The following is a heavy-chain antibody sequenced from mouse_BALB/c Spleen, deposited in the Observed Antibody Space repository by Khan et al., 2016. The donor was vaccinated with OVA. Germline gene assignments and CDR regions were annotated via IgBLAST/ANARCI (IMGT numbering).Heavy chain of an antibody. Sequence: EVELVESGGDLVKPGGPLKLSCAASGFTFSSYSMSWVRQTPDKRLEWVATISSGGDYTYYPDSVKGRFTISRDNAKNTLYLQMSSLKSEDTAMYYCASYLTGSFAYWGQGTLVTVSA. J-gene: IGHJ3*01. CDR1: GFTFSSYS. D-gene: IGHD4-1*01. CDR3: ASYLTGSFAY. CDR2: ISSGGDYT. V-gene: IGHV5-6*01.